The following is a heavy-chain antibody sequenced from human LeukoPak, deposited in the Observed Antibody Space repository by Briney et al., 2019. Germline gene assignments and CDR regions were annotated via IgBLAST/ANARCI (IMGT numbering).Heavy chain of an antibody. J-gene: IGHJ5*02. V-gene: IGHV4-39*01. D-gene: IGHD1-26*01. Sequence: PSETLSLTCTVSGGSISSSSYYWGWIRQPPGKGLVWIGSIYYSGSTYYNPSLKSRVTISVDTSKNQFSLKLSSVTAADTAVYYCARLSGSYSAWSQGTLVTVSS. CDR1: GGSISSSSYY. CDR2: IYYSGST. CDR3: ARLSGSYSA.